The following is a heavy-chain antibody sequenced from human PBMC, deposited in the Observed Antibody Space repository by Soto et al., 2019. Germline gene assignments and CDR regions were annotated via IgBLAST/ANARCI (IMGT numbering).Heavy chain of an antibody. CDR2: MXAADGXK. V-gene: IGHV1-3*01. Sequence: XVKVSCKASGYTFTIYAMHWLRQAPGQGLERMGSMXAADGXKRSETKLQGGXSVTRETXRRTAYMEMRRLRSDATAVYYCAREYYYGSDSWYWGKGTMVTVYS. CDR3: AREYYYGSDSWY. D-gene: IGHD3-10*01. J-gene: IGHJ6*04. CDR1: GYTFTIYA.